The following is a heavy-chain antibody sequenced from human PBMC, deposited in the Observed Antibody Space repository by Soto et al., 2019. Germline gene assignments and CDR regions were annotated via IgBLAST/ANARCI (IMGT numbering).Heavy chain of an antibody. D-gene: IGHD6-13*01. CDR2: IYYSGST. CDR1: GGSISSYY. J-gene: IGHJ4*02. Sequence: SETLSLTCTVSGGSISSYYWSWIRQPPGKGLEWIGYIYYSGSTNYNPSLKSRVTISVDTSKNQFSLKLSSVTAADTAVYYCARERYSSSWYGVDYWGQGTLVTVSS. CDR3: ARERYSSSWYGVDY. V-gene: IGHV4-59*01.